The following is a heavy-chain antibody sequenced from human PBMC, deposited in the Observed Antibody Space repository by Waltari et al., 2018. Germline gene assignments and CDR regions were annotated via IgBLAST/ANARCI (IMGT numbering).Heavy chain of an antibody. CDR1: GYSISSGYY. V-gene: IGHV4-38-2*01. J-gene: IGHJ4*02. CDR3: ARLAGYSSSWYPDY. Sequence: QVQLQESGPGLVKPSETLSLTCAVSGYSISSGYYWGWIRQPPGKGLEWIGSIYHSGRTYYNPSLKSRVTISVDTSKNQFSLKLSSVTAADTAVYYCARLAGYSSSWYPDYWGQGTLVTVSS. CDR2: IYHSGRT. D-gene: IGHD6-13*01.